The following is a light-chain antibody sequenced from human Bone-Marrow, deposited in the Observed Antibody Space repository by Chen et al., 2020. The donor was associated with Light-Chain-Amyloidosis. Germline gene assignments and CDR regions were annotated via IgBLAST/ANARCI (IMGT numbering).Light chain of an antibody. V-gene: IGLV3-21*02. CDR2: DDI. J-gene: IGLJ3*02. CDR1: NIGSTS. CDR3: QVWEGSSDRPL. Sequence: SYVLTQPSSVSVAPGQTATIACGGNNIGSTSVHWYQQTPGQAPLLVVYDDIDRPSGIPERLSGSNSGNTATLTIGRVEAGDEADYYCQVWEGSSDRPLFGGRTKLTVL.